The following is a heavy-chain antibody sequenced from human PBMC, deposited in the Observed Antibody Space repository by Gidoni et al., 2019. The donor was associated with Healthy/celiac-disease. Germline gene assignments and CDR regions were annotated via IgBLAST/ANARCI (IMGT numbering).Heavy chain of an antibody. CDR2: NNHSGST. CDR3: ARGLRSDY. V-gene: IGHV4-34*01. Sequence: QVQLPQWGAGLLKPSETLSLTCAVYGGSFSGYYWSWIRQPPGKGLEWIGENNHSGSTNYNPSLKSRVTISVDTSKNQFSLKLSSVTAADTAVYYCARGLRSDYWGQGTLVTVSS. CDR1: GGSFSGYY. D-gene: IGHD1-26*01. J-gene: IGHJ4*02.